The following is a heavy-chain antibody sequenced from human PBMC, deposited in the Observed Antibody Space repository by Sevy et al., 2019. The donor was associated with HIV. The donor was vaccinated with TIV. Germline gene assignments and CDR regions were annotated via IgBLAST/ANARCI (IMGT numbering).Heavy chain of an antibody. Sequence: ASVKVSCKASGYTFTGYYMHWVRQAPGQGLEWMGWINPNSGGTNYAQKFQGRVTMTRDTSISTAYRELSRLRSDDTAVYYCARGDMITFGGVIVMFDYWGQGTLVTVSS. V-gene: IGHV1-2*02. CDR1: GYTFTGYY. D-gene: IGHD3-16*02. CDR3: ARGDMITFGGVIVMFDY. CDR2: INPNSGGT. J-gene: IGHJ4*02.